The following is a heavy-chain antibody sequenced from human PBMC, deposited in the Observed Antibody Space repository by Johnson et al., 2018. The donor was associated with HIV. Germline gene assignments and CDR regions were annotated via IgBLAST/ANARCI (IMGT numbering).Heavy chain of an antibody. D-gene: IGHD1-26*01. Sequence: VQLVESGGGLVQPGGSLRLSCAASGFTFSSYAMSWVRQAPGKGLEWVSGIVGSGGSTGYADSVKGRFTISRDNAKNSLYLQMNSLRAEDTALDYCARAYSGSYSPRSAFDIWGQGTMVTVSS. CDR1: GFTFSSYA. CDR2: IVGSGGST. V-gene: IGHV3-20*04. CDR3: ARAYSGSYSPRSAFDI. J-gene: IGHJ3*02.